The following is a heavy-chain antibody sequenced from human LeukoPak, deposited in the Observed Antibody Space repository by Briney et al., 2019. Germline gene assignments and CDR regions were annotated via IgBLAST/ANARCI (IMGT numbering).Heavy chain of an antibody. J-gene: IGHJ4*02. D-gene: IGHD5-12*01. CDR3: ARTGTRQSRRWLRKYYFDY. V-gene: IGHV4-4*07. CDR2: INTSGNT. Sequence: PSETLSLTCTVSGVSISSYYWSWIRQAAGKGLEWIGRINTSGNTNYNPSLKSRVSLSVDTSKNQFSLKLSSVTAADTAVYYCARTGTRQSRRWLRKYYFDYWGQGTLVTVSS. CDR1: GVSISSYY.